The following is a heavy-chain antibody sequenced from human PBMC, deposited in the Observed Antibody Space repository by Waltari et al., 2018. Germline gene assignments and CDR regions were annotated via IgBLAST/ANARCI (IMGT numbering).Heavy chain of an antibody. CDR2: IRYDGSKK. D-gene: IGHD3-3*01. CDR1: GFTFSSYG. CDR3: AKKGIRVVTLDY. Sequence: QVQLVESGGGVVQPGGSLRLSCAASGFTFSSYGMHWVRQAPGKGLEWVAFIRYDGSKKYYADSVKGRFTISRDNSKNTLYLQMNSLRAEDTAVYYCAKKGIRVVTLDYWGQGTLVTVSS. V-gene: IGHV3-30*02. J-gene: IGHJ4*02.